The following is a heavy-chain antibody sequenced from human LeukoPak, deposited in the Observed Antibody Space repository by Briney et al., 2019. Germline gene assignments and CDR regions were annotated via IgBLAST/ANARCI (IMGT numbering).Heavy chain of an antibody. CDR2: IYYTGST. CDR1: GGSISTSSYY. Sequence: SETLSLTCTASGGSISTSSYYWGWIRQPPGKGLEWIGSIYYTGSTYYNPSLNSRVTVSVDTSKNQFSLKLSSVTAADTAMYYCASRTRFGELRFDYWGQGTLVTVSS. D-gene: IGHD3-10*01. J-gene: IGHJ4*02. V-gene: IGHV4-39*01. CDR3: ASRTRFGELRFDY.